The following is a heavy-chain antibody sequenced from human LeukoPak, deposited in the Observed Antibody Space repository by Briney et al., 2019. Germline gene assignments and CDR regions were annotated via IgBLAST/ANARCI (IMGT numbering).Heavy chain of an antibody. CDR1: GGSISSGSYY. D-gene: IGHD3-22*01. CDR3: ARDSSGYYYFDY. J-gene: IGHJ4*02. V-gene: IGHV4-61*02. Sequence: TLSLTCTVSGGSISSGSYYWNWNRQPPGKGLEGIGRIYSSGSTNYNPSLKSRVTISLDTSKNQFSLKLSSVTAADTAVYYCARDSSGYYYFDYWGQGTLVTVSS. CDR2: IYSSGST.